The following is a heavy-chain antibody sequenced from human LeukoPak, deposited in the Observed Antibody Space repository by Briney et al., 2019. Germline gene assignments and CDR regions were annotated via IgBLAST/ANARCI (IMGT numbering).Heavy chain of an antibody. V-gene: IGHV4-39*02. CDR2: IYYSGGT. CDR1: GGSIISSRYY. J-gene: IGHJ4*02. D-gene: IGHD5-18*01. Sequence: QPSETLSLTCTVSGGSIISSRYYWGWIRQPPGKGLEWIGSIYYSGGTYYNPSLKSRVTISVDTSKNHFSLKLGSVTAADTAVYYCARGPPLQLWTSYFDYWGQGTLVTVSS. CDR3: ARGPPLQLWTSYFDY.